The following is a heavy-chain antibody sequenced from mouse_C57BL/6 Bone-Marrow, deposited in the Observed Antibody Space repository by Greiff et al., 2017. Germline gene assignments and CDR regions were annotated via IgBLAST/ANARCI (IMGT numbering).Heavy chain of an antibody. CDR3: ARSGYGSLWFAY. CDR1: GYTFTSYG. D-gene: IGHD2-10*02. J-gene: IGHJ3*01. Sequence: VMLVESGAELARPGASVKLSCKASGYTFTSYGISWVKQRTGQGLEWIGEIYPRSGNTYYNEKFKGKATLTADKSSSTAYMELRSLTSEDSAVYFCARSGYGSLWFAYWGQGTLVTVSA. CDR2: IYPRSGNT. V-gene: IGHV1-81*01.